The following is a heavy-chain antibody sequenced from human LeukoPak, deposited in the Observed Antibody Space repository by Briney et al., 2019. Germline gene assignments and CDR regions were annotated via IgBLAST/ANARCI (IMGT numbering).Heavy chain of an antibody. Sequence: GRSLRLSCAASGFTFDDYAMYLVRQAPGKGLEWVSGISWNSGSIGYADSVKGRFTISRDNAKNSLYLQMNSLRAEDMALYYCAKVGYCSSTSCYFGAFDIWGQGTMVTVSS. CDR1: GFTFDDYA. J-gene: IGHJ3*02. CDR3: AKVGYCSSTSCYFGAFDI. D-gene: IGHD2-2*01. V-gene: IGHV3-9*03. CDR2: ISWNSGSI.